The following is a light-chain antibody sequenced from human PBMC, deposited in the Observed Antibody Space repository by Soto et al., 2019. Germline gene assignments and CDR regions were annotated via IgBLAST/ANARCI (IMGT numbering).Light chain of an antibody. Sequence: ETVLTQSPARLSLSPGKRATLSCRAGQSVSDYLAWYQQKPGQPPRLLFFDASNRVTGVPARFSACGSGTDFTLIISNLEPEDFAVYSCQQRVNGPPTFGGGTKVDIK. V-gene: IGKV3-11*01. CDR1: QSVSDY. CDR2: DAS. J-gene: IGKJ4*01. CDR3: QQRVNGPPT.